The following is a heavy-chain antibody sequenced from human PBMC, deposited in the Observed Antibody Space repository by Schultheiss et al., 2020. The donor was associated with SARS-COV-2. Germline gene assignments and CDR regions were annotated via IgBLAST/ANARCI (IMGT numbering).Heavy chain of an antibody. CDR3: ARHVPRDTIFGVVIGWFDP. V-gene: IGHV4-61*05. Sequence: SETLSLTCTVSGGSISSSSYYWGWIRQPPGKGLEWIGYIYYSGSTNYNPSLKSRVTISVDTSKNQFSLKLSSVTAADTAVYYCARHVPRDTIFGVVIGWFDPWGQGTLVTVSS. CDR1: GGSISSSSYY. CDR2: IYYSGST. D-gene: IGHD3-3*01. J-gene: IGHJ5*02.